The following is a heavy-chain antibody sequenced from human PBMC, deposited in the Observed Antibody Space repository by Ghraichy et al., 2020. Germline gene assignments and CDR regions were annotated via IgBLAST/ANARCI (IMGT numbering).Heavy chain of an antibody. CDR2: ITSSSTYI. V-gene: IGHV3-21*01. J-gene: IGHJ6*02. CDR3: ARDYDTTGYFFYGMDV. Sequence: GEYLNISCAASGFTFSTYSMNWVRQAPGKGLEWVSSITSSSTYIYYSDSLKGRFTISRDNAKNSLYLQMNSLRAEDTAVYYCARDYDTTGYFFYGMDVWGQGTTVTVSS. CDR1: GFTFSTYS. D-gene: IGHD3-22*01.